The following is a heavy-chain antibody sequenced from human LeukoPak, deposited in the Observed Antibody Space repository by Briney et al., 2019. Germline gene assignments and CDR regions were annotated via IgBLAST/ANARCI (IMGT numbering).Heavy chain of an antibody. CDR3: AREGITMVRGVSVGMDV. CDR1: GYTFTGYY. D-gene: IGHD3-10*01. J-gene: IGHJ6*02. V-gene: IGHV1-2*02. CDR2: INPNSGGT. Sequence: ASVKVSCKASGYTFTGYYMHWVRQAPGQGLEWMGWINPNSGGTNYAQKFQGRVTMTRDTSISTAYMELSRLRSDDTAVYYCAREGITMVRGVSVGMDVWGQGTTVTVSS.